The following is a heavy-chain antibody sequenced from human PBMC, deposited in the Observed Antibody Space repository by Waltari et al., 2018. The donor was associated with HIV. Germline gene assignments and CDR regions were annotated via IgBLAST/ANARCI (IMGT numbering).Heavy chain of an antibody. J-gene: IGHJ4*02. V-gene: IGHV4-38-2*02. CDR3: ARDYGGEDDY. Sequence: QVQLQESGPGLVKPSETLSLTCAVSGYSISSGYYWGWIRQPPGKGLEWIGSIYHSGSTYYNPSLKSRVTISVDTSKNQCSLKLSSVTAADTAVYYCARDYGGEDDYWGQGTLVTVSS. CDR2: IYHSGST. D-gene: IGHD4-17*01. CDR1: GYSISSGYY.